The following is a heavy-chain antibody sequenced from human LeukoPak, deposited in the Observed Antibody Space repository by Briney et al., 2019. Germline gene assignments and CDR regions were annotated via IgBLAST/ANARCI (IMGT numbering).Heavy chain of an antibody. V-gene: IGHV3-11*01. CDR2: ISSSGSTI. J-gene: IGHJ4*02. CDR1: GFTFSDYY. D-gene: IGHD6-13*01. CDR3: AGAPAAGDFDY. Sequence: GGSLRLSCAASGFTFSDYYMSWIRQAPGKGLEWVSYISSSGSTIYYADSVKGRFTISRDNAKNSLYLQMNSLRAEDTAVYYCAGAPAAGDFDYWGQGTLVTVSS.